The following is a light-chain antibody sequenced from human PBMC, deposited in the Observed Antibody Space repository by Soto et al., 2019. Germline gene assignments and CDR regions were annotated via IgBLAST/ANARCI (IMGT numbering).Light chain of an antibody. Sequence: ESVLTQSPGTLSLSPGERATLSCRASDSVSNSHLAWYQQKPGQAPRTLIYGASSRATGIPDRFSGSGSGTDLTLTISRLEPEDFAVYYCQPYGSSRNTFGQGTRLESK. CDR3: QPYGSSRNT. J-gene: IGKJ5*01. V-gene: IGKV3-20*01. CDR1: DSVSNSH. CDR2: GAS.